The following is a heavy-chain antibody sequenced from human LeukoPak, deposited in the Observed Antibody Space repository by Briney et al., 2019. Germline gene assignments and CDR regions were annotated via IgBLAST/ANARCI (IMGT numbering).Heavy chain of an antibody. Sequence: GRSLRLSCAASGFTFSSYAMHWVRQAPGKGLERVAVISYDGSNKYYADSVKGRFTISRDNSKNTLYLQMNSLRAEGTAVYYCARDKNYDFWSGYYLRSGLDYWGQGTLVTVSS. D-gene: IGHD3-3*01. CDR2: ISYDGSNK. CDR1: GFTFSSYA. V-gene: IGHV3-30-3*01. CDR3: ARDKNYDFWSGYYLRSGLDY. J-gene: IGHJ4*02.